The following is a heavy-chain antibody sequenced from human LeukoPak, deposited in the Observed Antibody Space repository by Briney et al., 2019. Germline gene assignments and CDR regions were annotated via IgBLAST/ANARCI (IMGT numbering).Heavy chain of an antibody. V-gene: IGHV4-38-2*01. CDR3: ARRVESSGYSFDY. CDR1: GYSISSGYY. D-gene: IGHD3-22*01. CDR2: IYHSGST. J-gene: IGHJ4*02. Sequence: PSETLSLTCAVSGYSISSGYYWGWIRQPPGKGLEWVGSIYHSGSTYYNPSPKSRVTISVDTSKNQFSLKLISVTAADTAVYYCARRVESSGYSFDYWGQGTLVTVSS.